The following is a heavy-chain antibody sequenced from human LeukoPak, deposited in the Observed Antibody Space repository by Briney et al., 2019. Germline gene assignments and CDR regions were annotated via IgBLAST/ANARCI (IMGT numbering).Heavy chain of an antibody. CDR3: TTDEQWLVRGLYYFDY. CDR2: IKSKTDGGTT. V-gene: IGHV3-15*07. D-gene: IGHD6-19*01. Sequence: GGSLRLSCAASGFTFRDYTMNWVRQAPGKGLEWVGRIKSKTDGGTTDYAAPVKGRFTISRDDSKNTLYLQMNSLKTEDTAVYYCTTDEQWLVRGLYYFDYWGQGTLVTVSS. J-gene: IGHJ4*02. CDR1: GFTFRDYT.